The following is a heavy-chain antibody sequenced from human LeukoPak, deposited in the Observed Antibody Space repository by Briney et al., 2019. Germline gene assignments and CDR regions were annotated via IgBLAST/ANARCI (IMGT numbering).Heavy chain of an antibody. Sequence: AVTVSCMASRYTFTSYYMHWVRQAPGRGLEGMGMINPSGGSTSYAQNFQGRVNMTRDTSTSTVYMEMSSLRSEDTAVYCCARYDRERGFDYWRQGTLVTVSS. D-gene: IGHD3-22*01. CDR3: ARYDRERGFDY. CDR2: INPSGGST. V-gene: IGHV1-46*03. J-gene: IGHJ4*02. CDR1: RYTFTSYY.